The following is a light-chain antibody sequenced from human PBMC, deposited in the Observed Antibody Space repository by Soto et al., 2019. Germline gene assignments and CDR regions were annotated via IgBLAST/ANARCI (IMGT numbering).Light chain of an antibody. V-gene: IGLV2-14*03. CDR2: EVS. J-gene: IGLJ1*01. Sequence: SVLTQPASVSGSPGQSITISCTGTSFYVGGYYHVAWYEQHPGKAPKLIIYEVSNRTPAVSTRFSASKSGNTASLTVSGLQAEDESDYYCSSKRSSYTLYVFATVTKVTV. CDR1: SFYVGGYYH. CDR3: SSKRSSYTLYV.